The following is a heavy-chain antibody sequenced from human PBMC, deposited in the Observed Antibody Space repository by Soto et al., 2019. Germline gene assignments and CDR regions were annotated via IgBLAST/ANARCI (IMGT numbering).Heavy chain of an antibody. Sequence: WLGLSXAACGFSFSSYVMHGVRQAQGKGLEWVAVISYDGSNKYYADSVKGRFTISRDNSKNTLYLQMNSLRAEDTAVYYCARDAAYYGSGSYYRNYYNYGMDISGQRPTGTVSS. CDR2: ISYDGSNK. V-gene: IGHV3-30-3*01. CDR1: GFSFSSYV. CDR3: ARDAAYYGSGSYYRNYYNYGMDI. J-gene: IGHJ6*01. D-gene: IGHD3-10*01.